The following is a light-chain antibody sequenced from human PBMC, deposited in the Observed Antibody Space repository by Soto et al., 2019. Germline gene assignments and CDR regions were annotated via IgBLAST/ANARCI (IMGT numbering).Light chain of an antibody. CDR1: QGIRND. V-gene: IGKV1-6*01. CDR3: LQDYNYPYT. Sequence: AIQMTQSPSSLSASVGDRVTITCRASQGIRNDLGWYQQRPGQAPKLLIYDASSLQSGVPSRFSGSGSGTDFTLTISSLQPEDFATYYCLQDYNYPYTFGQGTKLELK. CDR2: DAS. J-gene: IGKJ2*01.